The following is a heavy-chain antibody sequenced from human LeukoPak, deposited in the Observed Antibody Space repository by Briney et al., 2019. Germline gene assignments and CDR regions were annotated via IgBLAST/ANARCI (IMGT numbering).Heavy chain of an antibody. Sequence: LRLSCAASGFTVSNNYMSWVRQAPGKGLEWIGYIYYSGSTYYNPSLKSRVTISVDTSKNQFSLKLSSVTAADTAVYYCASLSIAATGGDFDCWGQGTLVTVSS. J-gene: IGHJ4*02. CDR1: GFTVSNNY. V-gene: IGHV4-30-4*08. D-gene: IGHD6-6*01. CDR3: ASLSIAATGGDFDC. CDR2: IYYSGST.